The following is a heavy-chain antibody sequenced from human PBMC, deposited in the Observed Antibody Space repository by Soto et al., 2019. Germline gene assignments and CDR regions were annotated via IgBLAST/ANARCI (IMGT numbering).Heavy chain of an antibody. CDR1: GFTFSTYA. Sequence: GGALRLSGAAAGFTFSTYAMSWVRQAPGKGLEWVSTISGSGGSIYSADSVKGRFTISRDNFKNTLFLQMNSLRAGDTAIYYCAKAIVTPAKSPFTYYTYGVDVWGQGTAVTVSS. V-gene: IGHV3-23*01. CDR3: AKAIVTPAKSPFTYYTYGVDV. D-gene: IGHD2-15*01. CDR2: ISGSGGSI. J-gene: IGHJ6*02.